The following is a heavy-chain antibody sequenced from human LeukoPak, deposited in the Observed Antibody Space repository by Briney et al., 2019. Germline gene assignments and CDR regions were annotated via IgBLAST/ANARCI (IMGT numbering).Heavy chain of an antibody. D-gene: IGHD6-13*01. J-gene: IGHJ4*02. V-gene: IGHV4-59*01. CDR2: IYYSGCT. CDR3: ARGLAAAGTSYFDY. CDR1: GGSINSYY. Sequence: AETQSLTCTVSGGSINSYYWSWIRQPPGKGLEWIGYIYYSGCTNYNPSLKSRVTISVDTSKNQFSLKLSSVTAADTAVYYCARGLAAAGTSYFDYWGQGTLVT.